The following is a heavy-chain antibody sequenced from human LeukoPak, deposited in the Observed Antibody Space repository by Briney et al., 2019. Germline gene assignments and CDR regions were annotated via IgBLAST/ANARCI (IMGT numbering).Heavy chain of an antibody. Sequence: PSETLSLTCTVSGGSISSSSYYWGWIRQPPGKGLEWIGSIYYSGSTYYNPSLKSRVTISVDTSKNQFSLELSSVTAADTAVYYCARSRTTVGLKENCSSTSCYYYYYYMDVWGKGTTVTVSS. CDR3: ARSRTTVGLKENCSSTSCYYYYYYMDV. D-gene: IGHD2-2*01. CDR2: IYYSGST. V-gene: IGHV4-39*07. CDR1: GGSISSSSYY. J-gene: IGHJ6*03.